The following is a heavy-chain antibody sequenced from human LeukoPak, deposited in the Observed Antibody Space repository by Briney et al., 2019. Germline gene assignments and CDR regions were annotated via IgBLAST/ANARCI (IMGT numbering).Heavy chain of an antibody. CDR3: AKGSSGQYYFDY. J-gene: IGHJ4*02. V-gene: IGHV3-23*01. CDR2: ISGSGGST. D-gene: IGHD6-19*01. Sequence: GGSLRLFCAASGLTFSSYAMSWVRQAPGKGLEWVSAISGSGGSTYYADSVKGRFTISRDNSKNTLYLQMNSLRAEDTAVYYCAKGSSGQYYFDYWGQGTLVTVSS. CDR1: GLTFSSYA.